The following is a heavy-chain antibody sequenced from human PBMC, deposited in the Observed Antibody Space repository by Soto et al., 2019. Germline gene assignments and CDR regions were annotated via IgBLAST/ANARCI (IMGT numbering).Heavy chain of an antibody. V-gene: IGHV4-34*01. J-gene: IGHJ4*02. D-gene: IGHD7-27*01. Sequence: SETLSLTCAVYGGSFSGYYWSWIRQPPGKGLEWIGEINHSGSTNYNPSLKSRVTISVDTSKNQFSLKLSSVTAADTAVYYCARRETGPWFDYWGQGTLVTVSS. CDR2: INHSGST. CDR1: GGSFSGYY. CDR3: ARRETGPWFDY.